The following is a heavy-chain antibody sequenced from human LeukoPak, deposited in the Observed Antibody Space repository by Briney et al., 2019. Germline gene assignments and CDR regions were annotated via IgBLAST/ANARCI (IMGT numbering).Heavy chain of an antibody. CDR3: ARFKGGTGFDY. Sequence: PSETLSLTCAVSGGFITTADFDWAWIRQPPGQGFEWIATISSSGKAYYYPSLMSRVTISVDTSKNHFSLDVTSVTAADTGLFYCARFKGGTGFDYWGRGVLVIVS. CDR2: ISSSGKA. D-gene: IGHD1-26*01. CDR1: GGFITTADFD. J-gene: IGHJ4*02. V-gene: IGHV4-39*02.